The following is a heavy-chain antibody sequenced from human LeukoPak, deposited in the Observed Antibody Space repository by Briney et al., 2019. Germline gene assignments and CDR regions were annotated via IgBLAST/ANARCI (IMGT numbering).Heavy chain of an antibody. Sequence: PGGSLRLSCAASGFTVSSNYMNWVRQAPGKGLEWVSYISSTSSTIYYADSVKGRFTISRDNAENSVYLQMNSLRAEDTAVYYCARKGSGYSYGYPYWGQGTLVTVSS. CDR3: ARKGSGYSYGYPY. CDR2: ISSTSSTI. D-gene: IGHD5-18*01. CDR1: GFTVSSNY. J-gene: IGHJ4*02. V-gene: IGHV3-48*01.